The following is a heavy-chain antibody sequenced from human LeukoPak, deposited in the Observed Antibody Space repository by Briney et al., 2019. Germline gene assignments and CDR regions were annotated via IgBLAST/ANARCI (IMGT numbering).Heavy chain of an antibody. J-gene: IGHJ4*02. CDR2: IYHSGST. CDR1: GGSISSGGYY. Sequence: SETLSLTCTVSGGSISSGGYYWSWIRQPPGKGLEWIGYIYHSGSTYYNPSLKSRVTISVDRSKNQFSLKLSSVTAADTAVYYCARDAHYDFWSGVDYWGQGTLVTVSS. CDR3: ARDAHYDFWSGVDY. D-gene: IGHD3-3*01. V-gene: IGHV4-30-2*01.